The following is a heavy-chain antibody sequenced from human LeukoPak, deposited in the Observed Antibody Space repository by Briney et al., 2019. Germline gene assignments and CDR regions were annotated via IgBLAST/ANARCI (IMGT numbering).Heavy chain of an antibody. D-gene: IGHD5-12*01. CDR1: GYSISSGYY. CDR2: MYHSGST. Sequence: SGTLSLTCAVSGYSISSGYYWGWIRQPPGKGLEWIGSMYHSGSTYYNPSLKSRVSISVDTSKNQFSLKLSSVTAADTAVYYCARSRQGWWLLDYWGQGTLVTVSS. V-gene: IGHV4-38-2*01. CDR3: ARSRQGWWLLDY. J-gene: IGHJ4*02.